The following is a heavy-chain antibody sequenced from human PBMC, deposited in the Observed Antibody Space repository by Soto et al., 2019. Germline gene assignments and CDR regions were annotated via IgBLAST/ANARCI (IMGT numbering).Heavy chain of an antibody. V-gene: IGHV1-46*03. D-gene: IGHD3-3*01. CDR1: GYTFTSYY. CDR3: ARDGFFSKDGYDFWSGYYFYYMDV. Sequence: GASVKVSCKASGYTFTSYYMHWVRQAPGQGLEWMGIINPSGGSTSYAQKFQGRVTMTRDTSTSTVYMELSSLRSEDTAVYYCARDGFFSKDGYDFWSGYYFYYMDVWGKGTTVTVSS. J-gene: IGHJ6*03. CDR2: INPSGGST.